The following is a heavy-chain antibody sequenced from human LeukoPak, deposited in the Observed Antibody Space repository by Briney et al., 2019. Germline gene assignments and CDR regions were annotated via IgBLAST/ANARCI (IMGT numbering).Heavy chain of an antibody. CDR1: GGSISSSSYY. Sequence: SETLSLTCTVSGGSISSSSYYWGWIRQPPGKGLEWIGSIYYSGSTYYNPSLKSRVTISVDTSKNQFSLKLSSVTAADTAVYYCARHGYCSSTSCYFDAFDIWGQGTMVTVSS. CDR3: ARHGYCSSTSCYFDAFDI. CDR2: IYYSGST. J-gene: IGHJ3*02. V-gene: IGHV4-39*01. D-gene: IGHD2-2*01.